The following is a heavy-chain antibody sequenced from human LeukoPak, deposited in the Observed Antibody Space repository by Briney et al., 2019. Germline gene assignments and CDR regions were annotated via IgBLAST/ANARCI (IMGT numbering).Heavy chain of an antibody. CDR3: AKDPAAITYYFDY. J-gene: IGHJ4*02. Sequence: GGSLRLSCAASGFTFSSYGMHWVRQAPGEGLEWVAVISYDGSNKYYADSVKGRFTISRDNSKNTLYLQMNSLRAEDTAVYYCAKDPAAITYYFDYWGQGTLVTVSS. CDR1: GFTFSSYG. V-gene: IGHV3-30*18. CDR2: ISYDGSNK. D-gene: IGHD2-2*01.